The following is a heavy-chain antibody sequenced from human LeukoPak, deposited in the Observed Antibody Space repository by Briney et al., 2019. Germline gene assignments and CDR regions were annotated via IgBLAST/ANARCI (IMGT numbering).Heavy chain of an antibody. D-gene: IGHD3-22*01. CDR2: INSDGSST. J-gene: IGHJ4*02. CDR1: GFTFSIYW. Sequence: GGSLRLSCAASGFTFSIYWMHWVRQPPGKGLVWVSRINSDGSSTSYADSVKGRFTISRDNAKNTLYLQMNSLRAEDTAVYYCARAPPYYYEDYWGQGTLVTVSS. CDR3: ARAPPYYYEDY. V-gene: IGHV3-74*01.